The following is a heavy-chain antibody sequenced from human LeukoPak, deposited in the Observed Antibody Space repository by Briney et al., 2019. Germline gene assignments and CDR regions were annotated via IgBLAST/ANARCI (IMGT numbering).Heavy chain of an antibody. Sequence: NPSETLSLTCTVSGGSISSYYWSWIRQPPGKGLEWIGYIYYSGSTNYNPSLKSRVTISVDTSKNQFSLKLSSVTAADTAVYYCARDIRHCSGGSCYLNYFDYWGQGTLVTVSS. V-gene: IGHV4-59*01. D-gene: IGHD2-15*01. CDR2: IYYSGST. CDR1: GGSISSYY. CDR3: ARDIRHCSGGSCYLNYFDY. J-gene: IGHJ4*02.